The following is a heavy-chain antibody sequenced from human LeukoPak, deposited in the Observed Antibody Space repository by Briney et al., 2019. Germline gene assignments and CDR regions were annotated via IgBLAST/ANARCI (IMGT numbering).Heavy chain of an antibody. CDR3: ARDYPFGYYYDSSGYWDAFDI. CDR1: GGSISSGGYY. D-gene: IGHD3-22*01. Sequence: SETLSLTCTVSGGSISSGGYYWSWIRQHPGNGLEWIGYIYYTGSTYYNPALKSRVTISVDTSKNQFSLKLSSVTAADTAVYYCARDYPFGYYYDSSGYWDAFDIWGQGTMVTVSS. V-gene: IGHV4-31*03. CDR2: IYYTGST. J-gene: IGHJ3*02.